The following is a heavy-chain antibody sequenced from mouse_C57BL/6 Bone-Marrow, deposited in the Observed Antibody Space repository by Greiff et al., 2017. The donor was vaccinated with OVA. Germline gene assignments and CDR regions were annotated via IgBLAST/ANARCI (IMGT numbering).Heavy chain of an antibody. Sequence: EVKLVESGGGLVKPGGSLKLSCAASGFAFSDYGMHWVRQAPEKGLEWVAYISSGSSTIYYADTVKGRFTISRDNAKNTLFLQMTSLRSEDTAMYYCATPTFAYWGQGTLVTVSA. CDR3: ATPTFAY. CDR2: ISSGSSTI. J-gene: IGHJ3*01. V-gene: IGHV5-17*01. CDR1: GFAFSDYG.